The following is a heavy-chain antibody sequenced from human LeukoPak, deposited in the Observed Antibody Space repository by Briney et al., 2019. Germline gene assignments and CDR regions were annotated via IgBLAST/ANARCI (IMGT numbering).Heavy chain of an antibody. D-gene: IGHD2-2*01. CDR1: GYRFTSYW. V-gene: IGHV5-51*01. J-gene: IGHJ5*02. CDR3: ARLAHRYCSSTSCYGIYWFDP. CDR2: IYPGDSDT. Sequence: GESLKISCKGSGYRFTSYWIGWVRQMPGKGLEWMGIIYPGDSDTRYSPSFQGQVTISADKSISTAYLQWSSLKASDTAMYYCARLAHRYCSSTSCYGIYWFDPWGQGTLVTVSS.